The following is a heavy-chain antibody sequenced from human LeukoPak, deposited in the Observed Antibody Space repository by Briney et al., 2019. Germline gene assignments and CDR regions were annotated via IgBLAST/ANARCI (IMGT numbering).Heavy chain of an antibody. V-gene: IGHV4-39*07. CDR1: GGSISSYY. D-gene: IGHD6-19*01. J-gene: IGHJ4*02. Sequence: SETLSLTCTVSGGSISSYYWGWIRQPPGKGLEWIGSIYYSGSTYYNPSLKSRVTISVDTSKNQFSLKLSSVTAADTAVYYCARDARLAVDYFDYWGQGTLVTVSS. CDR2: IYYSGST. CDR3: ARDARLAVDYFDY.